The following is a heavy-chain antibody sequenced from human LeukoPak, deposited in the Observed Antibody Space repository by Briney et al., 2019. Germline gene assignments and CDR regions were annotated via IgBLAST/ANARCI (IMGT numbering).Heavy chain of an antibody. Sequence: SGTLSLACTVSGGSINSYYWSWIRQPPGKGLEWIGYIYYSGNTNYNPSLKSRVSISIDTSKNQLSLQLSSVTAADTAVYYCARDRDSSGLRDFDLWGRGTLVTVSA. CDR1: GGSINSYY. V-gene: IGHV4-59*01. D-gene: IGHD3-22*01. CDR2: IYYSGNT. J-gene: IGHJ2*01. CDR3: ARDRDSSGLRDFDL.